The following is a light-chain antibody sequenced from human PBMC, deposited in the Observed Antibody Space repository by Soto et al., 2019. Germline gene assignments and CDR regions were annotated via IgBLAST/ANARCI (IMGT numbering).Light chain of an antibody. CDR3: SSYGGSSSALSV. CDR2: DVS. Sequence: QSALTQPASVSGSPGQSITISCTGTSSDVGGSKYVSWYQQHPGHAPKLMIYDVSNRPSVISDRFSGSKSGYTASLTISGLQTEDEADYYCSSYGGSSSALSVFGTGTKLTVL. CDR1: SSDVGGSKY. V-gene: IGLV2-14*03. J-gene: IGLJ1*01.